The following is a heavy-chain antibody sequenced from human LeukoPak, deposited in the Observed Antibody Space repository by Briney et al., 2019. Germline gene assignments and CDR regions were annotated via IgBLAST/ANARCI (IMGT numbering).Heavy chain of an antibody. V-gene: IGHV3-30*18. CDR3: AKDGYSDHTVDY. D-gene: IGHD4-17*01. CDR1: RFTFSSYA. Sequence: GGSLRLSCAASRFTFSSYAMHWVRQAPGKGLEWVAIISYDGSNKYYTDSVKGRFTISRDNSKNTLYLQMNSLRAEDTAVCYCAKDGYSDHTVDYWGQGTLVIVSS. CDR2: ISYDGSNK. J-gene: IGHJ4*02.